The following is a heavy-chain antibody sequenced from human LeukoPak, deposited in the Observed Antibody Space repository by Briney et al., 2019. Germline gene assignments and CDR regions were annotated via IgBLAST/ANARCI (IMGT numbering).Heavy chain of an antibody. CDR2: ISYDGSNK. CDR1: GFTFSSYG. V-gene: IGHV3-30*03. J-gene: IGHJ4*02. D-gene: IGHD3-22*01. CDR3: ARDGDSSGYYVNFDY. Sequence: GRSLRLSCAASGFTFSSYGMHWVRQAPGKGLEWVAVISYDGSNKYYADSVKGRFTISRDVSKNTLYMEMNSLRAEDTAVYYCARDGDSSGYYVNFDYWGQGTLVTVSS.